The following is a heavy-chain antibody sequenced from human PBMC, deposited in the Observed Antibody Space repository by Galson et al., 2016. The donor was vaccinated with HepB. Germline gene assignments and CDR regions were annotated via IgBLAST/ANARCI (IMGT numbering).Heavy chain of an antibody. Sequence: ETLSLTCSVSGDSVSGTNYYWTWIRQPPGKGLEWIGYIYYTGSSNFSPSFKSRITMSVDTSKNQFSLRLSSVTAADTAVYFCARGRYRLDQWGQGTLVTVSS. D-gene: IGHD1-1*01. CDR3: ARGRYRLDQ. V-gene: IGHV4-61*01. J-gene: IGHJ4*02. CDR1: GDSVSGTNYY. CDR2: IYYTGSS.